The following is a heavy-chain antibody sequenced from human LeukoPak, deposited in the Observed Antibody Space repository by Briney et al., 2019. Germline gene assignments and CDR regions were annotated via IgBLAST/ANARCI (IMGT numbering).Heavy chain of an antibody. CDR3: ARGYDSIDS. V-gene: IGHV1-2*02. Sequence: VASVKVSCKASGYTFTGYYMHWVRQAPGQGLEWMGWINPNSGGTNYAQKFQGRVTMTRDTSINAAYMELSRLRSDDTAVYYCARGYDSIDSWGQGTLVTVSS. J-gene: IGHJ5*01. D-gene: IGHD3-3*01. CDR1: GYTFTGYY. CDR2: INPNSGGT.